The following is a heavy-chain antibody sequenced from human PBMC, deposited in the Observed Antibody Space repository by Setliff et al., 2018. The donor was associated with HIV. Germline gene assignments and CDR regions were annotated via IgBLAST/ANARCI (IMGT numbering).Heavy chain of an antibody. V-gene: IGHV3-11*04. Sequence: GGSLRLSCAASGFTVSTYYMSWVRQAPGKGLEWVSYIGGSGSAIYCADSVKGRFTISRDNAKNSLYLQLNSLRAEDTAVYYCARVRLYNTALDYWGQGTLVTVSS. CDR2: IGGSGSAI. CDR1: GFTVSTYY. D-gene: IGHD3-3*01. CDR3: ARVRLYNTALDY. J-gene: IGHJ4*02.